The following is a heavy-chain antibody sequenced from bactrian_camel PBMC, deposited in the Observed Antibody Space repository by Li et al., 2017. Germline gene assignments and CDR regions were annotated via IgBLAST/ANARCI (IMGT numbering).Heavy chain of an antibody. CDR1: DHTSSTNC. Sequence: VQLVESGGDSAQAGGSLTLSCAASDHTSSTNCMGWFRQAPGKEREGVAAIDSDGSTSYADSVKGRFTISQDNAKNTLYLQMNSLKPEDTAMYYCAAFEYSDYGRCADFGYWGQGTQVTVS. D-gene: IGHD4*01. J-gene: IGHJ6*01. V-gene: IGHV3S53*01. CDR3: AAFEYSDYGRCADFGY. CDR2: IDSDGST.